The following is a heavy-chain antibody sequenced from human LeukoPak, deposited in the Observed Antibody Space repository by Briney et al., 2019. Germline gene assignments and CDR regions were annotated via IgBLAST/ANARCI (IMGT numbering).Heavy chain of an antibody. J-gene: IGHJ4*02. D-gene: IGHD3-3*01. Sequence: ASVKVSCKASFRISWVRQAPGQGLESIAWIGAYEGNTYYAQKVHGSATVTTDRSTSTAYMELRTLRSDDTAVYYCARALWNFGDSDGYNTYFDSWGQGTLITVSS. CDR1: FR. V-gene: IGHV1-18*01. CDR3: ARALWNFGDSDGYNTYFDS. CDR2: IGAYEGNT.